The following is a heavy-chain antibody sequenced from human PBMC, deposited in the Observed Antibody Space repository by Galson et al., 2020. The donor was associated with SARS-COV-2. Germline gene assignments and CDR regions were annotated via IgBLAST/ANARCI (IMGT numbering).Heavy chain of an antibody. Sequence: SLRLSCAASGFTFDDYAMHWVRQVPGKGLEWVSGISWNSGSIGYADSVKGRFTISRDNAKNSLYLQMNSLRAEDTALYYCAKDGSYYYDSSGHYEGRYFDYWGQGTLVTVSS. D-gene: IGHD3-22*01. V-gene: IGHV3-9*01. CDR1: GFTFDDYA. CDR3: AKDGSYYYDSSGHYEGRYFDY. CDR2: ISWNSGSI. J-gene: IGHJ4*02.